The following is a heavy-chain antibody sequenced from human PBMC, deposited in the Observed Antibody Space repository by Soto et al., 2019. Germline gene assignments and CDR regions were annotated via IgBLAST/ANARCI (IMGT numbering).Heavy chain of an antibody. Sequence: ASVKVSCKASGGTFSSYAISWVRQAPGQGLEWMGGIIPIFGTANYAQKFQGRVTITADESTSTACMELSSLRSEDTAVYYCARGGKGVYYYDSSGYYSNWFDPWGQGTLVTVSS. CDR1: GGTFSSYA. J-gene: IGHJ5*02. V-gene: IGHV1-69*13. CDR3: ARGGKGVYYYDSSGYYSNWFDP. CDR2: IIPIFGTA. D-gene: IGHD3-22*01.